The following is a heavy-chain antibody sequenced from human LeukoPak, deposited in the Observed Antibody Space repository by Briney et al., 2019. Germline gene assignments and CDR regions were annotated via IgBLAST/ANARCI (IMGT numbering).Heavy chain of an antibody. V-gene: IGHV4-4*07. J-gene: IGHJ4*02. D-gene: IGHD5-18*01. CDR1: GGSITSYH. CDR2: IYTSGST. Sequence: SETLSLACTVSGGSITSYHWSWIRQPAGKGLEWIGRIYTSGSTNYNPSLKSRVTMSVDTSKNQFSLKLSSVTAADTAVYYCARDGLYSYGYSYFDYWGQGTLVTVSS. CDR3: ARDGLYSYGYSYFDY.